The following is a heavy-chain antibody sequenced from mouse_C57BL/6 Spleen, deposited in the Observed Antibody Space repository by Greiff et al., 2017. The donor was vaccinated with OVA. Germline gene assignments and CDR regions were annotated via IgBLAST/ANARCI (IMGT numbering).Heavy chain of an antibody. J-gene: IGHJ2*01. CDR2: INYDGSST. CDR3: ARDRGEGLDY. D-gene: IGHD3-3*01. V-gene: IGHV5-16*01. CDR1: GFTFSDYY. Sequence: EVMLVESEGGLVQPGSSMKLSCTASGFTFSDYYMAWVRQVPEKGLEWVANINYDGSSTYYLDSLKSRFIISRDNAKNILYLQMSSLKSEDTATYYCARDRGEGLDYWGQGTTLTVSS.